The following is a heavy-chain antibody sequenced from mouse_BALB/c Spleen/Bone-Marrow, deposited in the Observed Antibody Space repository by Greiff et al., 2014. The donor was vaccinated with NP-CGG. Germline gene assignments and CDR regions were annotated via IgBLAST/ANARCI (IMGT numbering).Heavy chain of an antibody. CDR1: SYTFTSYT. D-gene: IGHD4-1*01. CDR3: ARERNWDSFAY. CDR2: INPSSGYT. Sequence: VKLVESGAELARPGASVKMSCKASSYTFTSYTMHWVKQRPGQGLEWIGYINPSSGYTNYNQKFKDKATLTADKSSSTAYMQLSSLTSEDSAVYYCARERNWDSFAYWGQGTLVTVSA. J-gene: IGHJ3*01. V-gene: IGHV1-4*01.